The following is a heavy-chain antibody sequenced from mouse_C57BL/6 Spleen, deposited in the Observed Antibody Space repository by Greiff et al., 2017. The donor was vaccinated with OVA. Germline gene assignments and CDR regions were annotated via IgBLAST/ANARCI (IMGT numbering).Heavy chain of an antibody. J-gene: IGHJ4*01. Sequence: QVQLQQPGTELVKPGASVKLSCKASGYTFTSYWMHWVKQRPGQGLEWIGNINPSNGGTNYNEKFKSKATLTVDKSSSTAYMQLSSLTSEDSAVYYCARSGWSYGNYEYYAMHYWGQGTSVTVSS. CDR3: ARSGWSYGNYEYYAMHY. D-gene: IGHD2-1*01. V-gene: IGHV1-53*01. CDR2: INPSNGGT. CDR1: GYTFTSYW.